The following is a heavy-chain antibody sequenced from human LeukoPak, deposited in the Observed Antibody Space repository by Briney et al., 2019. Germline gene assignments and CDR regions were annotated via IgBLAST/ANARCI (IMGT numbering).Heavy chain of an antibody. CDR3: ARDRYVSSI. V-gene: IGHV3-7*03. J-gene: IGHJ3*02. Sequence: GGSLRLSCAASDFTVSSNYMSWVRQAPGKGLEWVANIKQDGSEKYYVDSVKGRFSISRDNAKNSLYLQMNSLRAEDTAMYHCARDRYVSSIWGQGTMVTVSS. D-gene: IGHD5-12*01. CDR1: DFTVSSNY. CDR2: IKQDGSEK.